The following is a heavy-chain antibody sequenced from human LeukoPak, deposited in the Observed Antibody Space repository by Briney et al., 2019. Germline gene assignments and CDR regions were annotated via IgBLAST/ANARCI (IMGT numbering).Heavy chain of an antibody. D-gene: IGHD6-19*01. Sequence: SETLSLTCTVSGGSISSYYRSWIRQPAGKGLEWIGRIYTSGSTNYNPSLKSRVTMSVDTSKNQFSLKLSSVTAADTAVYYCASLPEIAVAGSDAFDIWGQGTMVTVSS. J-gene: IGHJ3*02. CDR1: GGSISSYY. CDR2: IYTSGST. CDR3: ASLPEIAVAGSDAFDI. V-gene: IGHV4-4*07.